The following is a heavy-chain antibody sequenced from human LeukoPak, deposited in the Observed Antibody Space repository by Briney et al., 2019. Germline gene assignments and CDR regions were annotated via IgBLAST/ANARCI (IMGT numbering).Heavy chain of an antibody. CDR1: GFTFDDYG. D-gene: IGHD3-16*01. V-gene: IGHV3-20*04. Sequence: GGSLRLSRAASGFTFDDYGMTWVRQAPGKGLEWVSSINWNGGSTGYADSVRGRFTISRDNAKISLYLQMNSLRAEDTALYYCARDRMGDAFDLWGRGTMVTVSS. CDR2: INWNGGST. CDR3: ARDRMGDAFDL. J-gene: IGHJ3*01.